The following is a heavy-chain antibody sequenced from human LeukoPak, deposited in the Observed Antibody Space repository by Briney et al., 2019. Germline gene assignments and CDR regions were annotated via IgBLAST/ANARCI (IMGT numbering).Heavy chain of an antibody. CDR2: ISGDGATT. Sequence: PGGSLRLSCAASGFTFDDYAMHWVRQAPGKGLEWVSLISGDGATTYYADSVKGRFNISRDNSKSSLYLQMNSLRSEDSALYYCAKDNQRGGFQHWGQGTLVTVSS. CDR1: GFTFDDYA. CDR3: AKDNQRGGFQH. V-gene: IGHV3-43*02. J-gene: IGHJ1*01. D-gene: IGHD3-16*01.